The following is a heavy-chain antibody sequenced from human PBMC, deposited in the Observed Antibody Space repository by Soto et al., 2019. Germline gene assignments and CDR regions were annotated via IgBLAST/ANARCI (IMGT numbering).Heavy chain of an antibody. J-gene: IGHJ4*02. CDR1: GFAFSYHG. CDR2: ISHDGKDK. CDR3: ASGEGRNGHDTRFDY. Sequence: QMQLVESGGGVVQPGRSLRVSCATSGFAFSYHGIHWVRQAPGKGLEWVADISHDGKDKWYADSVKGRFTISRDNSENTLYLQMNGLRSEDTAVYFCASGEGRNGHDTRFDYWGQGTLVTVSS. V-gene: IGHV3-30*03. D-gene: IGHD3-10*01.